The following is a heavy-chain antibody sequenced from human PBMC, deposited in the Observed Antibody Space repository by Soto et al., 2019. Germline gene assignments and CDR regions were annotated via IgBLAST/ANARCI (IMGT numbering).Heavy chain of an antibody. Sequence: QVQLVQSGAEVKKPGASVKVSCKASGYTFTSYDINWVRQATGQGLEWMGWMNPNSGNTGYAQKLQRRFTMTINTSISTAYMELSSLRSEDTAVYYCARTPIGVVGAPRINSFYPCGQVTLVTFSS. J-gene: IGHJ5*02. CDR3: ARTPIGVVGAPRINSFYP. CDR2: MNPNSGNT. D-gene: IGHD2-15*01. V-gene: IGHV1-8*01. CDR1: GYTFTSYD.